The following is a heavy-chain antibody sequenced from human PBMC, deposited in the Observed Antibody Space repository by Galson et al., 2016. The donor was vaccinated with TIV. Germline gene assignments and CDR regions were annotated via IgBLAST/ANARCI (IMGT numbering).Heavy chain of an antibody. J-gene: IGHJ3*02. D-gene: IGHD2-2*01. CDR3: TRAAGKNGASCYATCETFDI. CDR1: GDSVSSDSAA. V-gene: IGHV6-1*01. CDR2: TYYRSRWYY. Sequence: CAISGDSVSSDSAAWNWVRQSPSRGLEWLGRTYYRSRWYYDYKVSVKSRITIYPDTSKNQFSLQLNSVTPEDTAVYYCTRAAGKNGASCYATCETFDIWGQGTMVTVSS.